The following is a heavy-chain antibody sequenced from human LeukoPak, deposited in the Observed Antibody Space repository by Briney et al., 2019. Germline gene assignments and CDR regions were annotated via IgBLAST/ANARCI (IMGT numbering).Heavy chain of an antibody. J-gene: IGHJ5*02. V-gene: IGHV4-39*07. CDR1: GGSISSSSYY. CDR3: ARAPRAAAGILWFDP. D-gene: IGHD6-13*01. Sequence: SETLSLTCTVSGGSISSSSYYWGWIRQPPGKGLGWIGSIYYSGSTNYNPSLKSRVTMSVDTSKNQFSLKLSSVTAADTAVYYCARAPRAAAGILWFDPWGQGTLVTVSS. CDR2: IYYSGST.